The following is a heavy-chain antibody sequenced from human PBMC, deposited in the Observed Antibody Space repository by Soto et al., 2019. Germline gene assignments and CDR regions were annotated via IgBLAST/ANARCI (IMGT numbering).Heavy chain of an antibody. Sequence: ASVTVSCKASGYTFTNYYIHWVRQAPGQGLEWMGIINPTGGSTTYAQKFQGRVTMTRDTSTSTVYIDMRSLRSEDTAVYYCVRSYYDSNGFSLYQFDYWGQGTRVTVSS. V-gene: IGHV1-46*01. CDR1: GYTFTNYY. J-gene: IGHJ4*02. CDR3: VRSYYDSNGFSLYQFDY. CDR2: INPTGGST. D-gene: IGHD3-22*01.